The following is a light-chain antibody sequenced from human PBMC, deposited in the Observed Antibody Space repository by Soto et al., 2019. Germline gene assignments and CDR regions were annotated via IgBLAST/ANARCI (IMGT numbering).Light chain of an antibody. Sequence: EIVLTQSPGTLSLSPGERATLSCRASQSVSSSYLAWYQQKPGQAPRLLIYGASSRATGIPDRFSGSGSGTDFTLIISRLEPEDFAVYYCHQYGSSLLFTFGPGTKVDIK. CDR1: QSVSSSY. CDR3: HQYGSSLLFT. J-gene: IGKJ3*01. CDR2: GAS. V-gene: IGKV3-20*01.